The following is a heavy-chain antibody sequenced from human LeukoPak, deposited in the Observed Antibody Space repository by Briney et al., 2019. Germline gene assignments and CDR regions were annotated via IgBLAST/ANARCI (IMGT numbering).Heavy chain of an antibody. CDR2: ISGSGGST. CDR3: AKCPNPGYSSGWYWDAFDI. Sequence: GGSLRLSWAAPGFTFGSYAMSWVRQAPGKGLEWVSAISGSGGSTYYADSVKGRFTISRDNSKNTLYLQMNSLRAEDTAVYYCAKCPNPGYSSGWYWDAFDIWGQGTMVTVSS. CDR1: GFTFGSYA. V-gene: IGHV3-23*01. J-gene: IGHJ3*02. D-gene: IGHD6-19*01.